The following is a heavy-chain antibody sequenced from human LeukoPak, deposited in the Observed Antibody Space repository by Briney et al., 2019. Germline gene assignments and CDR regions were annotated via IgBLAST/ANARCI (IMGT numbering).Heavy chain of an antibody. J-gene: IGHJ4*02. V-gene: IGHV3-11*06. CDR1: GFTFSDSY. D-gene: IGHD5-12*01. CDR3: ARRSGYDYFDY. CDR2: ISSSSSYT. Sequence: GGSLRLSCAASGFTFSDSYMSWIRQAPGKGLEWVSHISSSSSYTNQADSVKGRFTISRDNAKNSLYLQMNSLRAEDTAVYYCARRSGYDYFDYWGQGTPVTVSS.